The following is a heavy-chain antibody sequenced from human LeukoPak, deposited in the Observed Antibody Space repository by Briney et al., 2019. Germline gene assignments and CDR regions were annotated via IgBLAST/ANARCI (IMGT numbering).Heavy chain of an antibody. V-gene: IGHV3-7*01. CDR1: GFTFSWYW. J-gene: IGHJ4*02. Sequence: PGGSLRLSCAASGFTFSWYWMSWVRQAPGKVPEWVANIKEDGSIKYYVDSVKGRLTISRDNAKSSLYLQVNSLRAEDTALYYCARIGYSSSFIDYWGQGTLVTVSS. CDR2: IKEDGSIK. D-gene: IGHD6-13*01. CDR3: ARIGYSSSFIDY.